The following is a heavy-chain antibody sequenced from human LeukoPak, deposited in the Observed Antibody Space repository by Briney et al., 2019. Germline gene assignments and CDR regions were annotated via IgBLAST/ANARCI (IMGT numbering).Heavy chain of an antibody. CDR1: GFTFSSYA. Sequence: PGGSMRLSCAASGFTFSSYAMHWVRQAPGKGLEWVAVISYDGSNKYYADSVKGRFTISRDNAKNSLYLQMNSLRAEDTAVYYCARGLGSSGWYGGWYFDLWGRGTLVTVSS. CDR3: ARGLGSSGWYGGWYFDL. CDR2: ISYDGSNK. J-gene: IGHJ2*01. V-gene: IGHV3-30-3*01. D-gene: IGHD6-19*01.